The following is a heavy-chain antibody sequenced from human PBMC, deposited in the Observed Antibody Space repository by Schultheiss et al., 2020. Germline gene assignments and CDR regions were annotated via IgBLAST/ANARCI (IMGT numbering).Heavy chain of an antibody. V-gene: IGHV5-51*01. CDR1: GYSFTRYW. CDR2: IFPRDSES. J-gene: IGHJ4*02. Sequence: GGSLRLSCKGSGYSFTRYWIGWVRQLPGKGLEWMGIIFPRDSESIYSPSFQGQVTISADKSISTAYLQWSSLKASDTAMYYCARAPTWIQLWSTSPYYFDYWGQGTLVTVSS. CDR3: ARAPTWIQLWSTSPYYFDY. D-gene: IGHD5-18*01.